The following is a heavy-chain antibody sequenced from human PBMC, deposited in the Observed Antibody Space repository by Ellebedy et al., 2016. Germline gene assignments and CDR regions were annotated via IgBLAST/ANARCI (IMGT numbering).Heavy chain of an antibody. J-gene: IGHJ4*02. CDR3: ARAPMTRIELTDY. D-gene: IGHD3-22*01. V-gene: IGHV1-46*04. Sequence: ASVKVSCKASGYTFTSYYMHWVRQAPGQGLEWMGIINPSGGSTSYAQKLQGRVTMTSDTSTSTVYKEVTYLRPEDTAVYYCARAPMTRIELTDYWGQGTLVTVSS. CDR1: GYTFTSYY. CDR2: INPSGGST.